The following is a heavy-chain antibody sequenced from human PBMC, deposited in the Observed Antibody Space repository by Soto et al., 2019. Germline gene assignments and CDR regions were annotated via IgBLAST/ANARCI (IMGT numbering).Heavy chain of an antibody. CDR1: GFSISDHY. D-gene: IGHD2-2*01. CDR3: SREVDCSRTSCYGAFDI. Sequence: EVQLVESGGGLVQPGGSLRLSCAVSGFSISDHYMDWVRQAPGKGLEWVGRTRNKANSYTTEYAASVKGRFTISRDDSKNSLYLQMNSLKTEDTAVYYCSREVDCSRTSCYGAFDIWGQGTMVTVSS. J-gene: IGHJ3*02. V-gene: IGHV3-72*01. CDR2: TRNKANSYTT.